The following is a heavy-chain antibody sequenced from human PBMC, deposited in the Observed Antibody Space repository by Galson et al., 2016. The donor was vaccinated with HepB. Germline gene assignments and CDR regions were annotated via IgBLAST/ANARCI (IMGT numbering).Heavy chain of an antibody. Sequence: SLRLSCAASGFTFSDYAMSWVRQAPGQGLEWVSGISGNGGRTYYADSVEGRFTISRDNSKNTLYLQMNSLRAEDTAIYYCAQSSYDYVWGSYRFDSWVQGPLVTVSS. D-gene: IGHD3-16*02. J-gene: IGHJ4*02. CDR1: GFTFSDYA. CDR3: AQSSYDYVWGSYRFDS. CDR2: ISGNGGRT. V-gene: IGHV3-23*01.